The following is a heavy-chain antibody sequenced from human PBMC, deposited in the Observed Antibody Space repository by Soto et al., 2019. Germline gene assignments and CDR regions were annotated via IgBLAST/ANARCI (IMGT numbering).Heavy chain of an antibody. J-gene: IGHJ6*02. V-gene: IGHV1-69*13. CDR3: ARESLVSSGLAYRGGGDYYGMDV. Sequence: SVKVSCKASGGTFSSYAISWVRQAPGQGLEWMGGIIPIFGTANYAQKFQGRVTITADESTSTAYMELSSLRSEDTAVYYCARESLVSSGLAYRGGGDYYGMDVWGQGTTVTVSS. CDR1: GGTFSSYA. D-gene: IGHD3-22*01. CDR2: IIPIFGTA.